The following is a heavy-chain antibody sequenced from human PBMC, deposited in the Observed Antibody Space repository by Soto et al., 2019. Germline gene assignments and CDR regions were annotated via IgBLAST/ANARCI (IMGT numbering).Heavy chain of an antibody. CDR2: TNAGNGNT. Sequence: QVQLVQSGAEVKKPGASVKVSCKASGYTFTNYAMHWVRQAPGQRPEWMGWTNAGNGNTKYSQRFQGRVTITRDTSASRAYFELSSLRSEVTAVYFCARGANWVDIWGQGTMVTVSS. CDR3: ARGANWVDI. J-gene: IGHJ3*02. V-gene: IGHV1-3*01. CDR1: GYTFTNYA. D-gene: IGHD7-27*01.